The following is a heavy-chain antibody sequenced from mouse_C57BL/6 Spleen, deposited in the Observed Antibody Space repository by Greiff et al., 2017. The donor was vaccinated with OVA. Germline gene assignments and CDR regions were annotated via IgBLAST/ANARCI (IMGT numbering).Heavy chain of an antibody. D-gene: IGHD2-4*01. V-gene: IGHV2-2*01. J-gene: IGHJ4*01. Sequence: VQLQQSGPGLVQPSQSLSITCTVSGFSLTSYGVHWVRQSPGKGLEWLGVIWSGGSTDYNAAFISRLSISKDNSKSQVFVKMNSLQADDTAIYYCARMVYYDYDGGYYYAMDYWGQGTSVTVSS. CDR2: IWSGGST. CDR1: GFSLTSYG. CDR3: ARMVYYDYDGGYYYAMDY.